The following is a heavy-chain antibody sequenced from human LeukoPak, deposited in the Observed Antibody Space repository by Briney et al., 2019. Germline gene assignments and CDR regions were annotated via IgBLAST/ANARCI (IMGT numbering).Heavy chain of an antibody. D-gene: IGHD3-9*01. Sequence: GASVKVSCKASGYTFTSYAMNWVRQAPGQGLEWMGWINTNTGNPTYAQGFTGRFVFSLDTSVSTAYLQISSLKAEDTAVYYCAREVGTGDYDILTGYDWFDPWGQGTLVTVSS. J-gene: IGHJ5*02. CDR1: GYTFTSYA. V-gene: IGHV7-4-1*02. CDR2: INTNTGNP. CDR3: AREVGTGDYDILTGYDWFDP.